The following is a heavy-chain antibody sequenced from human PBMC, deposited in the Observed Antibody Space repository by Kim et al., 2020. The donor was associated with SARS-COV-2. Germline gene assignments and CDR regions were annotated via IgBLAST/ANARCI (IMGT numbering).Heavy chain of an antibody. CDR3: ARTISLDY. CDR2: GNT. J-gene: IGHJ4*02. Sequence: GNTRYSRTFPGRVTISRDTSASTAYMELTSLRFEDTAIYYCARTISLDYWGQGTLVIVSS. D-gene: IGHD1-20*01. V-gene: IGHV1-3*01.